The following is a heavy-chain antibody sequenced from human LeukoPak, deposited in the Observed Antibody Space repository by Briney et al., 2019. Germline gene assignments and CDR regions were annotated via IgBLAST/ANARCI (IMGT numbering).Heavy chain of an antibody. Sequence: QPGGSLRLSCAASGFTFSSYWMHWVRKAPGKGLVWVSRISTDGTYTEYADSVKGRFTISRDNAKDTLYLQVNSLRAENTAVYYCAITVDCRATTDCYSYFHHWGQGTLVTVSS. CDR3: AITVDCRATTDCYSYFHH. V-gene: IGHV3-74*03. D-gene: IGHD2-21*02. CDR1: GFTFSSYW. CDR2: ISTDGTYT. J-gene: IGHJ1*01.